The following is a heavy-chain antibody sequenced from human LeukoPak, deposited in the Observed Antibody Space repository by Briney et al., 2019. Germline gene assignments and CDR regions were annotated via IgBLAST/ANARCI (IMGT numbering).Heavy chain of an antibody. J-gene: IGHJ6*02. D-gene: IGHD2-2*02. CDR2: IIPIFGTA. V-gene: IGHV1-69*01. CDR1: GGTFSSYA. CDR3: ARVGVVVVPAAIRGPKDYYYGMDV. Sequence: GSSVKVSCKASGGTFSSYAISWVRQAPGQGLEWMGGIIPIFGTANYAQKFQGRVTITADESTSTAYMELSSLRSEDTAVYYCARVGVVVVPAAIRGPKDYYYGMDVWGQGTTVTVSS.